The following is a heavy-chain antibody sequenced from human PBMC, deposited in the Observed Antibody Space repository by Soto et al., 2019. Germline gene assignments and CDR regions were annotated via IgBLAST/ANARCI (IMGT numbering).Heavy chain of an antibody. J-gene: IGHJ5*02. V-gene: IGHV4-30-4*01. CDR2: IYYSGST. CDR1: GGSISSGDYY. Sequence: TLSLTCTVSGGSISSGDYYWSWIRQPPGKGLEWIGYIYYSGSTYYNPSLKSRVTISVDTSKNQFSLKLSSVTAADTAVYYCSSLQKPNWFDPWGQGNMVTVYS. CDR3: SSLQKPNWFDP.